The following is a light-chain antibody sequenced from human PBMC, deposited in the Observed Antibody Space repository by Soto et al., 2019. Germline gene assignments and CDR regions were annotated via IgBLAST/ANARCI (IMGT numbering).Light chain of an antibody. Sequence: DIQMTQSPSTLSASVGVRVTIACRASQSISSYLAWYQQKPGKAPNLLIYKASNLASGVPSRFTGGGSGTDFTLTINSLQPDDSATYFCQQYNSYSYTFGQGTKLEIK. CDR3: QQYNSYSYT. J-gene: IGKJ2*01. CDR2: KAS. V-gene: IGKV1-5*03. CDR1: QSISSY.